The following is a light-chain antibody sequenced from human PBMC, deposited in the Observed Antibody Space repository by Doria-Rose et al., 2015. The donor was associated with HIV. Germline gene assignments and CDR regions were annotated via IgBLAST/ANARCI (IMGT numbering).Light chain of an antibody. V-gene: IGKV3-20*01. J-gene: IGKJ1*01. Sequence: LTQFPGTLSLSPGERATLSCRASQSFSSTYLAWYQQKAGQAPSLLIYDGSTRATGIPDRFSASGSVTDFTLTINRLEPEDFALYYCHQYGTSWTFGQGTKVEI. CDR1: QSFSSTY. CDR2: DGS. CDR3: HQYGTSWT.